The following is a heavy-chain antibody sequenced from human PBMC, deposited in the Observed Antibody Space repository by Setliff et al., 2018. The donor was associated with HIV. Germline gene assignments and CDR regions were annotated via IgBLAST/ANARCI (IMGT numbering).Heavy chain of an antibody. V-gene: IGHV3-7*03. CDR3: ARARCPGGGCNLLQGYFDY. Sequence: PGGSLRLSCAASGFTFSNYWMSWVRQAPGKGLEWVATIKQTGNEKYYVDFVKGRFTISRDNAKNSLYLQMSSLRAEDAAVYYCARARCPGGGCNLLQGYFDYWGQGALVTVSS. J-gene: IGHJ4*02. D-gene: IGHD2-8*02. CDR1: GFTFSNYW. CDR2: IKQTGNEK.